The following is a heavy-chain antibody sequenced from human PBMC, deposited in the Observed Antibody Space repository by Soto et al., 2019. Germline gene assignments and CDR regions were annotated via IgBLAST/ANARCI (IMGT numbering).Heavy chain of an antibody. D-gene: IGHD3-22*01. J-gene: IGHJ4*02. CDR2: ISPDGSNK. V-gene: IGHV3-30-3*01. CDR1: GFSFSGYA. Sequence: QAQLVEYGGGVVQPGRSLRLSCAASGFSFSGYAMHWVRQPPGKGPERVAVISPDGSNKYYADSVKGRFTIASDNSKNPLYLQMNSLRDEGTAAYYCGRDRNYYDSSGDYGYLDSWGQGTLVTVSA. CDR3: GRDRNYYDSSGDYGYLDS.